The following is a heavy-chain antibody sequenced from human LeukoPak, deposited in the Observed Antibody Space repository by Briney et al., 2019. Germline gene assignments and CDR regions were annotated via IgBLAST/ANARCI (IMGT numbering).Heavy chain of an antibody. CDR1: GYTFTSYY. D-gene: IGHD7-27*01. V-gene: IGHV1-46*01. CDR3: ARDFIPPSQTRNPSGVWFDP. J-gene: IGHJ5*02. CDR2: INPSGGST. Sequence: VASVKVSCKASGYTFTSYYMHWVRQAPGQGLEWMGIINPSGGSTSYAQKFQGRVTMTRDTSTSTVYMELSSLRSEDTAVYNCARDFIPPSQTRNPSGVWFDPWGQGTLVTVSS.